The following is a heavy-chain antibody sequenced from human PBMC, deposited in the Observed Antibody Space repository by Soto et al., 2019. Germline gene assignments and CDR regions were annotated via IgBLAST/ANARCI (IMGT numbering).Heavy chain of an antibody. J-gene: IGHJ6*03. V-gene: IGHV3-21*01. CDR2: ISSDSRYI. CDR1: GFTFSSYW. CDR3: ARDSRWPYYYYMDV. Sequence: GSLRLSCAASGFTFSSYWMSWVRQAPGKGLEWVSYISSDSRYIYYGDSVKGRFTISRDNARNSVYLQMNSLRAEDTAVYYCARDSRWPYYYYMDVWGKGTTVTVSS.